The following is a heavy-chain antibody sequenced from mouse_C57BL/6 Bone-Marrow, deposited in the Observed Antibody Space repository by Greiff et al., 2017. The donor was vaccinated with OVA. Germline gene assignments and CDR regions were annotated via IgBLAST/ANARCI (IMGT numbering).Heavy chain of an antibody. CDR1: GFNIKDYY. J-gene: IGHJ4*01. Sequence: VQLQQSGAELVRPGASVKLSCTASGFNIKDYYMHWVKQRPEQGLEWIGRIDPEDGDTESAPKFQGKATMTADTSSNTAYLQLSSLISEDTAVYYCTTKIYYGSRYYYAMDYWGQGTSVTVSS. CDR3: TTKIYYGSRYYYAMDY. V-gene: IGHV14-1*01. CDR2: IDPEDGDT. D-gene: IGHD1-1*01.